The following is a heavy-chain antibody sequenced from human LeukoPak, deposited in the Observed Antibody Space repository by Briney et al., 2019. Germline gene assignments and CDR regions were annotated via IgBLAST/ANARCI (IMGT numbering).Heavy chain of an antibody. D-gene: IGHD3-22*01. V-gene: IGHV3-64*01. CDR3: ASIYYYDSSA. CDR1: GFTFSSYA. J-gene: IGHJ4*02. CDR2: ISSNGGST. Sequence: PGGSLRLSCAASGFTFSSYAMHWVRQAPGKGLEYVSAISSNGGSTYYANSVKGRFTISRDNSKNTLYLQMGSLRAEDMAVYYCASIYYYDSSAWGQGTLVTVSS.